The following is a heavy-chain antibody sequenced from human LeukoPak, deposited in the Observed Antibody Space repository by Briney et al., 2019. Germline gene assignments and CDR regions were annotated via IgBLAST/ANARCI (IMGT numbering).Heavy chain of an antibody. CDR3: ARDYPKCSSSWYMLFEENYFDY. CDR1: GGSFSGYY. V-gene: IGHV4-34*01. CDR2: INHSGST. D-gene: IGHD6-13*01. Sequence: SETLSLTCAVYGGSFSGYYWSWIRQPPGKGLEWIGEINHSGSTNYNPSLKSRVTISVDTSKNQFSLKLSSVTAADTAVYYCARDYPKCSSSWYMLFEENYFDYWGQGTLVTVSS. J-gene: IGHJ4*02.